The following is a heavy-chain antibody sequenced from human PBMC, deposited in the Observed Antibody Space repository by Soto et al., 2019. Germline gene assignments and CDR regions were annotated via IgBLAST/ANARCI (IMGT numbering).Heavy chain of an antibody. J-gene: IGHJ6*02. CDR3: ATGKTVTLPNYYYYGMDV. Sequence: EVQLVESGGGLVQPGGSLRLSCAVSGFTFGSYWMNWVRLIPGKGLEWVAYIKPDGSATYYVDSVKGRLTISRDNAKNSLYLQMNSLRVEDTSVYYCATGKTVTLPNYYYYGMDVWGQGTTVTVSS. CDR1: GFTFGSYW. V-gene: IGHV3-7*01. D-gene: IGHD4-4*01. CDR2: IKPDGSAT.